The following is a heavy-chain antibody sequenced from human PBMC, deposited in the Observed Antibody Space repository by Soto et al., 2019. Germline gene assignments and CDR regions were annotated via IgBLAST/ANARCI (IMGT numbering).Heavy chain of an antibody. CDR3: ARDRPTVSIRARGSYYAMDA. CDR1: GYTFISYG. J-gene: IGHJ6*02. V-gene: IGHV1-18*01. D-gene: IGHD6-6*01. CDR2: ISSYNGNT. Sequence: QVQLVQSGAEVKKPGASVKVSCKASGYTFISYGISWVRQAPGQGLEWMGWISSYNGNTNYAQKLQGRVTMTTDTSTTTASRALRRLRSDDTAVDYCARDRPTVSIRARGSYYAMDAWGQGTSLTVS.